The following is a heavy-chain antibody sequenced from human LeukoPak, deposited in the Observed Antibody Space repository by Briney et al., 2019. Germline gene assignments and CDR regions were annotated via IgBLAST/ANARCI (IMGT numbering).Heavy chain of an antibody. D-gene: IGHD4-11*01. J-gene: IGHJ6*02. CDR1: GGSFSGYY. CDR3: ARATVTTSYYYYGTDV. V-gene: IGHV4-34*01. Sequence: PSETLSLTCAVYGGSFSGYYWSWIRQPPGKGLEWIGEINHSGSTNYNPSLKSRVTISVDTSKNQFSLKLSSVTAADTAVYYCARATVTTSYYYYGTDVWGQGTTVTVSS. CDR2: INHSGST.